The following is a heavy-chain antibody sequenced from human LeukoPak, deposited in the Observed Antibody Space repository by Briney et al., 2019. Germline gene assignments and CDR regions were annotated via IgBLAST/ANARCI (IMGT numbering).Heavy chain of an antibody. J-gene: IGHJ4*02. Sequence: ASVNVSCKASGFTLTNYHMHWVRQAPGQGLEWVGLIRGTGDSPDYAQKFQGRVTVTCDTSTSTAYLELWSLKLEDTAVYYCARAPAGTLDFWGQGTLVTVSS. CDR1: GFTLTNYH. CDR3: ARAPAGTLDF. V-gene: IGHV1-46*01. D-gene: IGHD6-13*01. CDR2: IRGTGDSP.